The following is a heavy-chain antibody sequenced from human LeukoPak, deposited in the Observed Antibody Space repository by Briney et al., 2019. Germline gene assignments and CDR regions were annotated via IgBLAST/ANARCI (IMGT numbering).Heavy chain of an antibody. Sequence: SETLSLTCTVSGGSISSYYSCWIRHPPRNGMEWNGYIYYSGSTNYNPSLKSRVTISVDTSKNQFSLKLSSVTAADTAVYYCARVKCCDSSGYCSFDLWGRGTLVTVSS. V-gene: IGHV4-59*01. CDR3: ARVKCCDSSGYCSFDL. CDR1: GGSISSYY. J-gene: IGHJ2*01. CDR2: IYYSGST. D-gene: IGHD3-22*01.